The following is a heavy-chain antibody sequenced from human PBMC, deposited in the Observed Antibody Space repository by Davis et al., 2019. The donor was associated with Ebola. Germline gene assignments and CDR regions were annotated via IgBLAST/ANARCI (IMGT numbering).Heavy chain of an antibody. J-gene: IGHJ6*02. V-gene: IGHV3-48*01. CDR1: GFTFSSYS. Sequence: GGSLRLSCAASGFTFSSYSMNWVRQAPGKGLEWVSYISSSSSTIYYADSVKGRFTISRDNSKNTLYLQMNSLRAEDTAVYYCAKDMYSSGWYLSCYYYYGLDVWGQGTAVTVSS. CDR3: AKDMYSSGWYLSCYYYYGLDV. CDR2: ISSSSSTI. D-gene: IGHD6-19*01.